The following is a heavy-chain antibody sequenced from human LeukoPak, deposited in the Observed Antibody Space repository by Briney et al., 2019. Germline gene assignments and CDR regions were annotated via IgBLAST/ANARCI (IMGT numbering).Heavy chain of an antibody. CDR3: ESFFRGRYGSNVFDI. V-gene: IGHV4-4*02. D-gene: IGHD1-26*01. CDR1: GGSISSSNW. Sequence: MPSGTLSLTCAVSGGSISSSNWWSWVRQPPGKGLEWIGEIYHSGSTNYNPSLKSRVTISVDKSKNQFSLKLSSVTAADTAVYYWESFFRGRYGSNVFDIWGKGKMVPVS. CDR2: IYHSGST. J-gene: IGHJ3*02.